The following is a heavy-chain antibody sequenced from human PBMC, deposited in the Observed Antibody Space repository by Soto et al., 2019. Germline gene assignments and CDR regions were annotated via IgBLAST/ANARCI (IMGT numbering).Heavy chain of an antibody. V-gene: IGHV1-69*01. Sequence: QGQVEQSGAEVKKPGSSLTVSCKTSGGPFSSQAFNWVRQARGHGLEWMGGIIPLLGSTTYAQKFQDRVTFTADDSPITVYMELRSMSPEDTATYLCAMSDGTYLLYVIEVWGRGIRVTVSS. D-gene: IGHD2-15*01. CDR1: GGPFSSQA. J-gene: IGHJ6*02. CDR2: IIPLLGST. CDR3: AMSDGTYLLYVIEV.